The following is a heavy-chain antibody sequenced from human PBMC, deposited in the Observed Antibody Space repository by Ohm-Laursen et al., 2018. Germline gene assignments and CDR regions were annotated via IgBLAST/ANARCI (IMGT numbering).Heavy chain of an antibody. CDR3: ARGAPFYGGFDY. CDR1: GFTVSSNY. J-gene: IGHJ4*02. Sequence: GSLRLSCSASGFTVSSNYTNWVRQSPGKGLEWLSYIDASGGTIYYADSVKGRLTISRDNAKNSLYLQMSGLRGEDTAVYYCARGAPFYGGFDYWGQGTLVTVSS. V-gene: IGHV3-48*01. D-gene: IGHD4-17*01. CDR2: IDASGGTI.